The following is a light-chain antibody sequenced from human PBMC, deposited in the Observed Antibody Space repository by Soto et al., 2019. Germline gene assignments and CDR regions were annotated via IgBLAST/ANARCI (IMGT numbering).Light chain of an antibody. Sequence: DIQMTQSPSTLSASVGDSVTITCRASQSITIWLAWYQQKPGKAPKLLIYDASSLEGGVPSRFSGGGSGTEFTLTISSLQPDDFATYYCQQRSTFGQGTKVDIK. V-gene: IGKV1-5*01. CDR2: DAS. J-gene: IGKJ1*01. CDR3: QQRST. CDR1: QSITIW.